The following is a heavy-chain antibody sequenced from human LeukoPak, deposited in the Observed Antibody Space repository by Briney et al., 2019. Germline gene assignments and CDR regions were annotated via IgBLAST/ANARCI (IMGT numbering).Heavy chain of an antibody. D-gene: IGHD6-25*01. CDR3: ARRSAAKDAFDI. CDR2: ISYDGSNK. CDR1: GFTFSNYG. V-gene: IGHV3-30*03. J-gene: IGHJ3*02. Sequence: GGSLRLSCAASGFTFSNYGMHWVRQAPGKGLEWVAFISYDGSNKYYADSVKGRFTISRDNSKNTLYLQMNSLRAEDTAVYYCARRSAAKDAFDIWGQGTMVTVSS.